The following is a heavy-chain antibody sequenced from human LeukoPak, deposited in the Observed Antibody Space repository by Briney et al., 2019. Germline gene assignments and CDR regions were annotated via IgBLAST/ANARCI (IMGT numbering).Heavy chain of an antibody. CDR3: ATGGSLAGAGDY. V-gene: IGHV4-61*03. CDR1: GVSVSSGHFY. Sequence: KASETLSLSCTVSGVSVSSGHFYWGWIRQPPGKGLEWIGYIYNSESTNYNPSPKSRVTTSVDLSKNHISLKPRSVTAADTAVYYCATGGSLAGAGDYWGQGTLVTVSS. D-gene: IGHD6-13*01. J-gene: IGHJ4*02. CDR2: IYNSEST.